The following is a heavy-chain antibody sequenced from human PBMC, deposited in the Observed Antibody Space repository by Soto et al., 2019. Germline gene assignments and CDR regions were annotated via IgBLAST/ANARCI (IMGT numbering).Heavy chain of an antibody. CDR2: IRAGGDSI. J-gene: IGHJ4*02. D-gene: IGHD4-17*01. CDR1: GFTFSSYA. Sequence: GGSLRLSCAASGFTFSSYAMSWVRQAPGKGLEWVSYIRAGGDSIQYADSVEGRFTISRDNARNSLHLQMSSLRVEDTAVYYCARGPHYGAWVDFFDYWGQGTLVTVSS. CDR3: ARGPHYGAWVDFFDY. V-gene: IGHV3-48*04.